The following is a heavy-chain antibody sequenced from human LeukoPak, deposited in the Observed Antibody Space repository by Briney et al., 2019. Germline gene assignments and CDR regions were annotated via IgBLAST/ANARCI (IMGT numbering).Heavy chain of an antibody. J-gene: IGHJ6*03. CDR1: GDSMHSYY. V-gene: IGHV4-4*07. CDR2: AYSGVNA. D-gene: IGHD1-26*01. Sequence: KTSETLSLTCTVSGDSMHSYYWSWIRQSPEKGLEWIGRAYSGVNAYYNPFLQSRVTISVDKSNNQFSLDLASVTAADTALYCAREKSGTLTRAYYYIDVWGRGITVTVSS. CDR3: AREKSGTLTRAYYYIDV.